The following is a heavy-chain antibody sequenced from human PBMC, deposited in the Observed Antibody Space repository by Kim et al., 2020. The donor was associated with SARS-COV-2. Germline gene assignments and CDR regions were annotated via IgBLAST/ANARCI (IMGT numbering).Heavy chain of an antibody. D-gene: IGHD3-22*01. CDR1: GFTFSSYA. CDR2: ISGSGGST. Sequence: WGSLRLSCAASGFTFSSYAMSWVRQAPGKGLEWVSAISGSGGSTYYADSVKGRFTISRDNSKNTLYLQMNSLRAEDTAVYYCAKDGFAYDSSGYSIYYYYYYFMDVWGKGTTVTVSS. V-gene: IGHV3-23*01. J-gene: IGHJ6*03. CDR3: AKDGFAYDSSGYSIYYYYYYFMDV.